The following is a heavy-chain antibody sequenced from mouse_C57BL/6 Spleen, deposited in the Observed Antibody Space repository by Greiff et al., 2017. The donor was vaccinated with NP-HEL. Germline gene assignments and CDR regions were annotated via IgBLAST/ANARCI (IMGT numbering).Heavy chain of an antibody. D-gene: IGHD2-4*01. V-gene: IGHV1-82*01. J-gene: IGHJ4*01. CDR3: ARSGDYAGYAMDY. CDR2: IYPGDGDT. Sequence: QVQLQQSGPELVKPGASVKISCKASGYAFSSSWMNWVKQRPGKGLEWIGRIYPGDGDTNYNGKFKGKATLTADKSSSTAYMQLSSLTSEDSAVYFCARSGDYAGYAMDYWGQGTSVTVSS. CDR1: GYAFSSSW.